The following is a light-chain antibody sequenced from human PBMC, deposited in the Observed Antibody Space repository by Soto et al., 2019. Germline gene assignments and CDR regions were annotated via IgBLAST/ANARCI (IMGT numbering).Light chain of an antibody. J-gene: IGKJ5*01. CDR1: QSVSNN. CDR3: KQYKEWPPFT. V-gene: IGKV3-15*01. Sequence: EIVMTQSPATLSVSPGAPATLSCRARQSVSNNVAWYQQKPGQAPRLLILGASTRATGIPARFSGSGSGTEFTLSISSLQSEDFAVYYCKQYKEWPPFTFGQGTRLEIK. CDR2: GAS.